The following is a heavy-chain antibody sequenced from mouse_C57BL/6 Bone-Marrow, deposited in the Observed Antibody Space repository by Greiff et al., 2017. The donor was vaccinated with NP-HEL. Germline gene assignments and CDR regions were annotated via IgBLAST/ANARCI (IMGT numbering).Heavy chain of an antibody. CDR3: ARNRLWYVDY. D-gene: IGHD2-1*01. J-gene: IGHJ2*01. CDR2: IYPRSGNT. CDR1: GYTFTSYW. Sequence: VQLQQSGAELARPGASVKLSCKASGYTFTSYWMSWVKQRPGQGLEWIGEIYPRSGNTNYNEKFKGKATLTADKSSSTAYMQLSSLTSEDSAVYCCARNRLWYVDYWGQGTTLTVSS. V-gene: IGHV1-81*01.